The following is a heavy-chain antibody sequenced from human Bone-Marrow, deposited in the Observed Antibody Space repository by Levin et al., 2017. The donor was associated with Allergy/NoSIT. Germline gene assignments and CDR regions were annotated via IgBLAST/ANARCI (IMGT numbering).Heavy chain of an antibody. V-gene: IGHV3-23*01. CDR2: IIGGDDAT. D-gene: IGHD3-9*01. CDR3: STGDWS. CDR1: GFNFNTYT. Sequence: GGSLRLSCAASGFNFNTYTMNWVRQAPGKGLEWVSTIIGGDDATYYADSVKGRFTISRDTSKSTLLLQMVSLRADDTAVYYCSTGDWSWGQGTLVIVSS. J-gene: IGHJ5*02.